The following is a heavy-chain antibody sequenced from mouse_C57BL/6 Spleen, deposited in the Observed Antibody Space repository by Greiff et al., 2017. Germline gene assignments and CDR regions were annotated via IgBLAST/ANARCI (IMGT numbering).Heavy chain of an antibody. CDR1: GYSFPDYN. CDR3: ARYYYGKGDAMDY. Sequence: EVQLQESGPELVKPGASVKISCKASGYSFPDYNMNLVKQSNGKSLEWIGVINPNYGTTSYNQKFKGKATLTVDQSSSTAYMQIHILTSEDSAVYDCARYYYGKGDAMDYWGQGTSVTVSS. CDR2: INPNYGTT. D-gene: IGHD1-1*01. J-gene: IGHJ4*01. V-gene: IGHV1-39*01.